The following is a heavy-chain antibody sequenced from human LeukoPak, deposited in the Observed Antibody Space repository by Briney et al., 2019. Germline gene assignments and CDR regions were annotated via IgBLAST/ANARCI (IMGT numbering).Heavy chain of an antibody. D-gene: IGHD3-16*01. J-gene: IGHJ4*02. V-gene: IGHV3-53*01. CDR3: ASERGRRDY. CDR2: LYSGGTT. CDR1: GFSVSSNY. Sequence: PGGSLRLSCAASGFSVSSNYMSWVRQAPGKGLEWVSILYSGGTTYYADSVKGRFTISRDNSKNTLYLQMNSLRAEDTAVYYCASERGRRDYWGQGTLVTVSS.